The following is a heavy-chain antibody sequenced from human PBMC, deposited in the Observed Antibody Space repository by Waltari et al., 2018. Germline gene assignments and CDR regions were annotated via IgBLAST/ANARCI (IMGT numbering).Heavy chain of an antibody. J-gene: IGHJ4*02. V-gene: IGHV3-15*01. CDR3: TTKGYYYDSSGYCLFDY. CDR2: IKSKTDGGTT. D-gene: IGHD3-22*01. Sequence: EVQLVESGGGLVKPGGSLRLSCAASGFTFSNAWMSWVRQAPGKGLEWVGRIKSKTDGGTTDYAAPVKGRFTISRDDSKNTLYLQMNSLKTEDTAVYYCTTKGYYYDSSGYCLFDYWGQGTLVIVSS. CDR1: GFTFSNAW.